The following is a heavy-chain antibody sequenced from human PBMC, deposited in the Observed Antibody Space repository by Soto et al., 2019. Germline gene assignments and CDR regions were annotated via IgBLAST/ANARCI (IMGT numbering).Heavy chain of an antibody. V-gene: IGHV1-69*13. CDR3: ASLMEGVDIVATTPFDY. CDR2: IIPIFGTA. D-gene: IGHD5-12*01. Sequence: ASVKVSCKASGGTFSSYAISWVRQAPGQGLEWMGGIIPIFGTANYAQKFQGRVTITADESTSTAYMELSSLRSEDTAVYYCASLMEGVDIVATTPFDYWGQGTLVTVSS. J-gene: IGHJ4*02. CDR1: GGTFSSYA.